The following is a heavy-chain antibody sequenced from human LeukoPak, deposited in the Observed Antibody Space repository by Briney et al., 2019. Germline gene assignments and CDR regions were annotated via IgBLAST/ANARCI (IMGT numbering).Heavy chain of an antibody. Sequence: ASVTVSCTASGYTFSSYYMHWVRQAPGQGLEWMGIINPSGGSTSYAQKFQGRVTMTRDTSTSTVYMELSSLRSKDTAVYYCARDREYYYGSGSYYKPLDYWGQGTPVTVSS. CDR3: ARDREYYYGSGSYYKPLDY. D-gene: IGHD3-10*01. CDR1: GYTFSSYY. CDR2: INPSGGST. J-gene: IGHJ4*02. V-gene: IGHV1-46*01.